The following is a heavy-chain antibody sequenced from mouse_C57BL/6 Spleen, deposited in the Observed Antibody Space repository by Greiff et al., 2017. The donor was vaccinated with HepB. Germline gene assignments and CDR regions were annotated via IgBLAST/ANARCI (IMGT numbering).Heavy chain of an antibody. Sequence: EVQGVESGGGLVKPGGSLKLSCAASGFTFSDYGMHWVRQAPETGLEWVAYISSGSSTIYYADTVKGRFTISRDNSKNTLFLQMTSLRSEDTAMYYCARYRGGYFDYWGQGTTLTVSS. CDR1: GFTFSDYG. CDR2: ISSGSSTI. D-gene: IGHD1-1*02. J-gene: IGHJ2*01. CDR3: ARYRGGYFDY. V-gene: IGHV5-17*01.